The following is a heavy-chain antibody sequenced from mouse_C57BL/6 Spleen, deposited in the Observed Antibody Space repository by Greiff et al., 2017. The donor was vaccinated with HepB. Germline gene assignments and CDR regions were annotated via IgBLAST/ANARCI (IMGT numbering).Heavy chain of an antibody. Sequence: EVNLVESGGGLVKPGGSLKLSCAASGFTFSSYAMSWVRQTPEKRLEWVATISDGGSYTYYPDNVKGRFTISRDNAKNNLYLQMSHLKSEDTAMYYCARDKGIYYGSSWFAYWGQGTLVTVSA. CDR2: ISDGGSYT. J-gene: IGHJ3*01. CDR1: GFTFSSYA. CDR3: ARDKGIYYGSSWFAY. D-gene: IGHD1-1*01. V-gene: IGHV5-4*01.